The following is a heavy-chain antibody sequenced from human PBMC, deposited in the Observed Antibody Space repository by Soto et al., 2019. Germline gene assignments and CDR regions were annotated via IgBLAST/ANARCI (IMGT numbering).Heavy chain of an antibody. CDR3: AAWPRSSWFDY. V-gene: IGHV3-7*05. D-gene: IGHD6-13*01. Sequence: GGSLRLSCAGSGFTFSSYWMGWVRQFPGKGLEWVANIKYDGGEKSYVDSVKGRFTISRDNDKNSLYLQMNSLKAEDTAVYYCAAWPRSSWFDYWGQGSRVTVAS. CDR2: IKYDGGEK. CDR1: GFTFSSYW. J-gene: IGHJ4*02.